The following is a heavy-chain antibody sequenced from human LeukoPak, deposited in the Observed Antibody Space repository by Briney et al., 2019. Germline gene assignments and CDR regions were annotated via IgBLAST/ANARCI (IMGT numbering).Heavy chain of an antibody. CDR2: IFPGDSDT. V-gene: IGHV5-51*01. CDR1: GYSFTSYW. J-gene: IGHJ5*02. D-gene: IGHD3-16*01. CDR3: ARLLRYDGNANWFDP. Sequence: GESLKISCKGSGYSFTSYWIGWVRQMPGKGLEWMGLIFPGDSDTRYSPSFQGQVTISADKSTSTAYLQWSSLKASDTAIYYCARLLRYDGNANWFDPWGQGTLVTVSS.